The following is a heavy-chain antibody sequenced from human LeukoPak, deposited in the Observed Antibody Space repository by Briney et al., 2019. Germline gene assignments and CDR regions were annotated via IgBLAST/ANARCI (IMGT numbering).Heavy chain of an antibody. CDR3: ARRGYCSGGSCYRREYYFDY. V-gene: IGHV5-51*01. CDR2: IYPGDSDT. J-gene: IGHJ4*02. D-gene: IGHD2-15*01. CDR1: GYSFTSYW. Sequence: PGESLKISCKGSGYSFTSYWIGWVRQMPGKGLEWMGIIYPGDSDTRYSTSFQGQVTISADKSISTAYLQWSSLKASDTAMYYCARRGYCSGGSCYRREYYFDYWGQGTLVTVSS.